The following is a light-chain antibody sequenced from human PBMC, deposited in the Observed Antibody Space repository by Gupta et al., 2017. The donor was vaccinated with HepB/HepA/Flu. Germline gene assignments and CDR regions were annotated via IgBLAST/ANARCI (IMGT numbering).Light chain of an antibody. CDR1: NSNIGACYA. J-gene: IGLJ2*01. Sequence: QSVLTQPPSVSGAPGQSVTISCTVGNSNIGACYAVHWYQQIPVTAPKPLIYGNNTRPSGFPDRFSGSKSGTSASLAITGLQAEDEADYYCTSYDSSLSGWVFGGGTKLTVL. V-gene: IGLV1-40*01. CDR3: TSYDSSLSGWV. CDR2: GNN.